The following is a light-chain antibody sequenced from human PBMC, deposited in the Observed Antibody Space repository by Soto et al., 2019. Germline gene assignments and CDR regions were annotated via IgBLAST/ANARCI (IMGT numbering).Light chain of an antibody. CDR1: SSDIGTYDH. Sequence: QSALTQPASVCGSPGQSITLSCSGTSSDIGTYDHVAWFQQFPGKTPKLMMYSVSNRPSGVSYRFSGSKSGNTASLTISGLQAEDEADYYCISYTVSRSYVFGTGTKVTVL. CDR2: SVS. J-gene: IGLJ1*01. V-gene: IGLV2-14*01. CDR3: ISYTVSRSYV.